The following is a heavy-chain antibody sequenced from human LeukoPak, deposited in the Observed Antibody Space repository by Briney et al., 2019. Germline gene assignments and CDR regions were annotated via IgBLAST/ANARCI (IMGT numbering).Heavy chain of an antibody. CDR1: GFTFSSYW. CDR3: ASGEQWLEEGGGYFDY. J-gene: IGHJ4*02. Sequence: PGGSLRLSCAASGFTFSSYWMSWVRQARGKWLEWVANIKQDGSEKYYVDSVKGRFTISRDNAKNSLYLQMNSLRAEDTAVYYCASGEQWLEEGGGYFDYWGQGTLVTVSS. V-gene: IGHV3-7*01. D-gene: IGHD6-19*01. CDR2: IKQDGSEK.